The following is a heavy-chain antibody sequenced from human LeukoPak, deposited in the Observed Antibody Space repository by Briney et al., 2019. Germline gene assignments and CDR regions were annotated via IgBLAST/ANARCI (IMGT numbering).Heavy chain of an antibody. J-gene: IGHJ6*02. CDR3: ARSLAVRPQWYYYGMDV. V-gene: IGHV5-51*01. D-gene: IGHD6-6*01. CDR1: GYSFTSYW. Sequence: GESLKISCKGSGYSFTSYWIGWVRQMPGKGLEWMGIIYPGDSDTRYSPSFQGQVTISADKSISTAYLQWSSLKASDTAMYYCARSLAVRPQWYYYGMDVWGQGTTVTVSS. CDR2: IYPGDSDT.